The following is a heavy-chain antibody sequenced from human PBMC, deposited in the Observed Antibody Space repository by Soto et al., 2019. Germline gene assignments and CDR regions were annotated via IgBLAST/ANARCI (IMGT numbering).Heavy chain of an antibody. V-gene: IGHV4-31*03. D-gene: IGHD2-15*01. Sequence: SETLSLTCTVSGGSITTGGYYWSWIRQLPGKGLEWIGHRYYSESTYYNPSFKSRVSISLDTSKNQFSLKLSFVTAADTAMYYCARTKCSGGSCYSWSLDYWGQGTPVTVSS. CDR2: RYYSEST. CDR3: ARTKCSGGSCYSWSLDY. J-gene: IGHJ4*02. CDR1: GGSITTGGYY.